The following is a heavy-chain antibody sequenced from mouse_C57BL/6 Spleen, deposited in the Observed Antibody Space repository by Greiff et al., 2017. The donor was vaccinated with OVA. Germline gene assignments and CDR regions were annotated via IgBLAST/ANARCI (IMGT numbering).Heavy chain of an antibody. D-gene: IGHD2-4*01. J-gene: IGHJ4*01. CDR2: INHSTGGT. CDR3: ARYYDYPYAMDY. Sequence: EVQLQQSGPELVKPGASVKISCKASGYSFTGYYMNWVKQSPEKSLEWIGEINHSTGGTTYNQKFKAKATLTVDKSSSTAYMQLKSLTSEDSAVYYCARYYDYPYAMDYWGQGTSVTVSS. CDR1: GYSFTGYY. V-gene: IGHV1-42*01.